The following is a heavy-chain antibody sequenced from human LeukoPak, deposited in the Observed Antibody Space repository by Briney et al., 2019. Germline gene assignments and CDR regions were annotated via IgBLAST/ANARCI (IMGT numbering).Heavy chain of an antibody. D-gene: IGHD5-24*01. Sequence: PSETLSLTCAVSGYSISSGYYWGWIRQPRGKGLEWIGSIYHSGSTYYNPSLKSRVTISVDTSKNQFSLKLSSVTAADTAVYYCARRVFLRSPLMLRDGYPAHFDYWGQGTLVTVSS. J-gene: IGHJ4*02. CDR1: GYSISSGYY. CDR3: ARRVFLRSPLMLRDGYPAHFDY. CDR2: IYHSGST. V-gene: IGHV4-38-2*01.